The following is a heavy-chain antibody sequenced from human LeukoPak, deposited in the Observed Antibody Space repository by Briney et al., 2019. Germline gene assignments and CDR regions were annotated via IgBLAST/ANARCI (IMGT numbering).Heavy chain of an antibody. CDR1: GFPFSSQG. D-gene: IGHD6-13*01. V-gene: IGHV3-23*01. Sequence: GGSLRLSCAASGFPFSSQGMRWVRPAPGGRRVWGSALSGSGGSTYYAAPLKGRFTISRDNSKNPLHLQMNSLRAQDTAVYYCARDPINIATPGNGCDHWGQGTLVTVSS. CDR2: LSGSGGST. CDR3: ARDPINIATPGNGCDH. J-gene: IGHJ4*02.